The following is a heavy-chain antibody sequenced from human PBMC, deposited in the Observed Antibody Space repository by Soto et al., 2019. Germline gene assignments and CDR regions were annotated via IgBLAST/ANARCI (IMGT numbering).Heavy chain of an antibody. D-gene: IGHD6-19*01. V-gene: IGHV3-21*01. CDR2: ISSSSSYI. Sequence: DVQLLESGGGLVQPGGSLRLSCAASGFTFSSYSMNWVRQAPGKGLEWVSSISSSSSYIYYADSVKGRFTISRDNAQNSLYLQMKSLRAEDTAVYYCARVNRDSSGRGRGLDYWGQGTLVTVSS. J-gene: IGHJ4*02. CDR1: GFTFSSYS. CDR3: ARVNRDSSGRGRGLDY.